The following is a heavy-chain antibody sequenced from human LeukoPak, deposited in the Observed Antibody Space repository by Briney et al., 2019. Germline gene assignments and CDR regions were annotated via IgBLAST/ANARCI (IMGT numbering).Heavy chain of an antibody. J-gene: IGHJ4*02. Sequence: PGGSLRLSCAACGFTFDDYAMHWVRQAPGKGLEWVSLISWDGGSTYYADSVKGRFTISRDNSKNSLYLQMNSLRAEDTALYYCAKDLDSSSSPGGFDYWGQGTLVTVSS. CDR2: ISWDGGST. CDR3: AKDLDSSSSPGGFDY. D-gene: IGHD6-6*01. CDR1: GFTFDDYA. V-gene: IGHV3-43D*04.